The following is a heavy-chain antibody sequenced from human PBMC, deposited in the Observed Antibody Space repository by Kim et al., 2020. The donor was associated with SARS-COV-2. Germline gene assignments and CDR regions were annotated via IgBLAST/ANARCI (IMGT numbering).Heavy chain of an antibody. D-gene: IGHD2-21*01. CDR2: IWYDGSNK. CDR3: ARDGGHIVSPRDNWFDP. J-gene: IGHJ5*02. Sequence: GGSLRLSCAASGFTFSSYGMHWVRQAPGKGLEWVAVIWYDGSNKYYADSVKGRFTISRDNSKNTLYLQMNSLRAEDTAVYYCARDGGHIVSPRDNWFDPWGQGTLVTVSS. CDR1: GFTFSSYG. V-gene: IGHV3-33*01.